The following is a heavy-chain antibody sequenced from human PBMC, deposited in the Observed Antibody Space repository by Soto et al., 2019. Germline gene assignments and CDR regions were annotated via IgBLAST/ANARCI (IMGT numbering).Heavy chain of an antibody. CDR3: ASDSDFGRTAQSYYYGMDV. Sequence: ASVKVSCKASGYTFTSYAMHWVRQAPGQRLEWMGWINAGNGNTKYSQKFQGRVTITRDTSASTAYMELSSLISEDTAVYYCASDSDFGRTAQSYYYGMDVWGQGTTVTVSS. CDR2: INAGNGNT. CDR1: GYTFTSYA. V-gene: IGHV1-3*01. J-gene: IGHJ6*02. D-gene: IGHD4-17*01.